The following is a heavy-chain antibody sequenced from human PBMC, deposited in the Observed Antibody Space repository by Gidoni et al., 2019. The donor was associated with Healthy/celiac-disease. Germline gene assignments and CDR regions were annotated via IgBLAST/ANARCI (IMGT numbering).Heavy chain of an antibody. J-gene: IGHJ4*02. D-gene: IGHD3-10*01. CDR2: INHSGST. Sequence: QVQLQQWGAGLLKPSETLSLTCAVYGGSFTGYYWSWSRQPPGKGLEWIGEINHSGSTNYTPSLKSRVTISVDTSKNQFSLKLSSVTAADTAVYYCAREIYSMVRGVIILYFDYWGQGTLVTVSS. CDR3: AREIYSMVRGVIILYFDY. V-gene: IGHV4-34*01. CDR1: GGSFTGYY.